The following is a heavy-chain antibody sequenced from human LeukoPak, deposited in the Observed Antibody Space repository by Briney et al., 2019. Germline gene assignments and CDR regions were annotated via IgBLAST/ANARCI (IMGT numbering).Heavy chain of an antibody. CDR3: ARTNGYNWNDLIGYYYYGMDV. J-gene: IGHJ6*04. V-gene: IGHV1-18*04. D-gene: IGHD1-1*01. Sequence: ASVKVSCKASGYTFTSYGISWVRQAPGQGLEWMGRISAYNGNTNYAQKLQGRVTMTTDTSTSTAYMELRSLRSDDTAVYYCARTNGYNWNDLIGYYYYGMDVWGKGTTVTVSS. CDR2: ISAYNGNT. CDR1: GYTFTSYG.